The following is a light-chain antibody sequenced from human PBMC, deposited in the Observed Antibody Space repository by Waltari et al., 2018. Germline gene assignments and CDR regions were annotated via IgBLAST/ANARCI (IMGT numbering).Light chain of an antibody. CDR2: DAT. CDR3: SSFTSSSTGI. V-gene: IGLV2-14*03. J-gene: IGLJ1*01. Sequence: QSALTQPASVSGSPGQSITIPCTGTSGDVGGYDLVPWYQQHPGKAPKLMIYDATNRPSGVSDRFSASTSGNTASLTISDLRPEDEAEYYCSSFTSSSTGIFGSGTTVTVL. CDR1: SGDVGGYDL.